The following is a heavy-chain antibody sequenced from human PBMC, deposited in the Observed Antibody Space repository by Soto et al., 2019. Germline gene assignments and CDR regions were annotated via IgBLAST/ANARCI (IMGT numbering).Heavy chain of an antibody. CDR2: IYYSGST. V-gene: IGHV4-39*01. J-gene: IGHJ3*02. Sequence: PSETLSLTCTVSGGSISSSSYNWGWIRQPPGKGLEWIGSIYYSGSTYYNPSLKSRVTISVDTSKNQFSLKLSSVTAADTAVYYCARHTYYYDSSGYYFLRAFDIWGQGTMVT. CDR3: ARHTYYYDSSGYYFLRAFDI. CDR1: GGSISSSSYN. D-gene: IGHD3-22*01.